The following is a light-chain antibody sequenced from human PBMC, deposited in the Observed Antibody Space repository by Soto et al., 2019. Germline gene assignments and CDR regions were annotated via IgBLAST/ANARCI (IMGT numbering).Light chain of an antibody. V-gene: IGKV1-9*01. J-gene: IGKJ5*01. CDR1: PGISSY. Sequence: DIQLTQSPSFLSASVGDRVTITCRASPGISSYLAWYQQKPGKAPKLLIYAASTLQSGVPSRFSGSGSGTEFTLTISSLQPEDFATYYCQQLNSYTTFGQGTRLEIK. CDR2: AAS. CDR3: QQLNSYTT.